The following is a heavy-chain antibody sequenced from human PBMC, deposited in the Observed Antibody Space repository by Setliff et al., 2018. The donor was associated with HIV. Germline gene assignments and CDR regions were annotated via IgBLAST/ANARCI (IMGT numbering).Heavy chain of an antibody. J-gene: IGHJ4*02. V-gene: IGHV4-31*03. CDR3: ARAQYPSQECSGGSCYPQQYFVDY. D-gene: IGHD2-15*01. CDR2: ISYSGSS. Sequence: PSETLSLTCTVSGGSISSGGYYWSWIRQHPGKGLEWIGYISYSGSSYYNPSLKSRVTLSVDTSKNQFSLKLTSVTAADTAVYYCARAQYPSQECSGGSCYPQQYFVDYWGQRTLVRVAS. CDR1: GGSISSGGYY.